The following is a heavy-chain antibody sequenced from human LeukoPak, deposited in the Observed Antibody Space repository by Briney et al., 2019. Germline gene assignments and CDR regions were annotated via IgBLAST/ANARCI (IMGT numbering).Heavy chain of an antibody. V-gene: IGHV4-39*07. Sequence: PSETLSLTCTVPGDSISSSSYYWGWIRQPPGKGLEYLGTIYYTGDAYYNPSLKGRVTISIDTSRKQFSLRLNSVTAADTAVYYCARVESGYYDSFDIWGQGTMVIVSS. CDR3: ARVESGYYDSFDI. CDR1: GDSISSSSYY. CDR2: IYYTGDA. D-gene: IGHD3-22*01. J-gene: IGHJ3*02.